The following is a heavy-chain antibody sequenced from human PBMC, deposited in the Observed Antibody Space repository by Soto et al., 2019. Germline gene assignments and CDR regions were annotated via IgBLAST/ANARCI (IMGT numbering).Heavy chain of an antibody. CDR2: IRKDGSKT. D-gene: IGHD3-22*01. J-gene: IGHJ4*02. CDR1: GFTFSSDW. V-gene: IGHV3-7*05. CDR3: AKNLVAGYYYDSSGYYLFDY. Sequence: GGSLRLSCAASGFTFSSDWMTWVRQAPGKGLEWVANIRKDGSKTSYLDSVRGRFTISRDNAQSSLYLQMNSLRAEDTAVYYCAKNLVAGYYYDSSGYYLFDYWGQGTLVTVSS.